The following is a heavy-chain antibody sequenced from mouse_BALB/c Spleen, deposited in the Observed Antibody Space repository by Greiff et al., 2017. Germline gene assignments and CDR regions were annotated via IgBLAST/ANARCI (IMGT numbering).Heavy chain of an antibody. Sequence: EVMLVESGGDLVKPGGSLKLSCAASGFTFSSYGMSWVRQTPDKRLEWVATISSGGSYTYYPDSVKGRFTISRDNAKNTLYLQMSSLKSEDTAMYYCARPNYDGYFDYWGQGTTLTVSS. D-gene: IGHD2-4*01. V-gene: IGHV5-6*01. CDR3: ARPNYDGYFDY. J-gene: IGHJ2*01. CDR2: ISSGGSYT. CDR1: GFTFSSYG.